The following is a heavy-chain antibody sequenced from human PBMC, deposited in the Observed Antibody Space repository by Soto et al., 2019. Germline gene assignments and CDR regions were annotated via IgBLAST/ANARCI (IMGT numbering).Heavy chain of an antibody. Sequence: QVQLVQSGPEVKKPGASVKVSCKTSGYTFSNFGVSWVRQAPGQGLEWMGWINIYNGNPNYAQKFQDRVTMTTDTSTSTAYMELRTLKFDDTAVYYCARPRYTFAARLDAWGHGTLLTVSS. J-gene: IGHJ5*01. V-gene: IGHV1-18*01. CDR1: GYTFSNFG. D-gene: IGHD2-2*02. CDR2: INIYNGNP. CDR3: ARPRYTFAARLDA.